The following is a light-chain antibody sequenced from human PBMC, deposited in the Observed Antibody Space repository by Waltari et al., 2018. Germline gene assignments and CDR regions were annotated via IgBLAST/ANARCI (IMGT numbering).Light chain of an antibody. Sequence: EIVLTQSTGTLSLSPGESATLSCGTSQSVTRALAWYQQKPGQAPRLLIYGASNRATGIPDRFSGSGSGTDFSLTISSLEPEDFAVYYCQHYLRLPVTFGQGTKVEVK. CDR3: QHYLRLPVT. J-gene: IGKJ1*01. CDR1: QSVTRA. CDR2: GAS. V-gene: IGKV3-20*01.